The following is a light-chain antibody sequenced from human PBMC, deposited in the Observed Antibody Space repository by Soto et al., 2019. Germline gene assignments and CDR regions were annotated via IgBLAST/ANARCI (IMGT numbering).Light chain of an antibody. CDR1: QSVSRY. J-gene: IGKJ2*01. CDR2: GVS. CDR3: QHRSNWGMYT. Sequence: EIVLTQSPATLSLSPGERATLSCRASQSVSRYLAWFQQKPVQAPRLLIYGVSNRATGIPARFSGSGSGTYFTLTISSIAPEAFAVSYCQHRSNWGMYTFGQGTKLEIK. V-gene: IGKV3-11*01.